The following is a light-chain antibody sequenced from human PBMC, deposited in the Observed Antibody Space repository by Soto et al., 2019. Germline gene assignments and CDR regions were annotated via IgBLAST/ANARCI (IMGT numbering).Light chain of an antibody. CDR3: QHYNSYSGT. V-gene: IGKV1-5*03. Sequence: DVQMTQTPSTLSASVGDRVTITCRASQSISSWLAWYQQKPGKAPKLLIYKASSLESGVPSRFSGSGSGTEFTLTISSLQPDDFATYYCQHYNSYSGTFGQGTKVEIK. CDR2: KAS. CDR1: QSISSW. J-gene: IGKJ1*01.